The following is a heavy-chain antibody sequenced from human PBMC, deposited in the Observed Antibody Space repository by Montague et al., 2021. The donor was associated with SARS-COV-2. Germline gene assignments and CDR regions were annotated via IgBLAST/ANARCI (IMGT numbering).Heavy chain of an antibody. CDR2: VFHTGST. CDR3: ARAQNICFIANCVNCFDL. V-gene: IGHV4-59*01. J-gene: IGHJ5*02. D-gene: IGHD1-1*01. Sequence: SETLSLTCAVSGDSSSNYYWSWIRQPPGKGLQWIGYVFHTGSTKFNPSLKSRVSMSLDTSKNHFSLRLSAVTAADTARYYCARAQNICFIANCVNCFDLWGLGALVTVSS. CDR1: GDSSSNYY.